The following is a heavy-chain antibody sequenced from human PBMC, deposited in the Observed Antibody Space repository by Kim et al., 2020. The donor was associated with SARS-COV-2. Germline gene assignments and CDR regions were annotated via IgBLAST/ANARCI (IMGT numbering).Heavy chain of an antibody. CDR2: VSQSRST. Sequence: SETLSLTCAVFGGSFSGYYWRWIRQPPGKGLEWIGEVSQSRSTNYNPSLQSQVTISVDMSKKQFSLKLSSVTAAATAVSFCAHRSGGLCFDSWVTETQVT. D-gene: IGHD3-16*01. CDR1: GGSFSGYY. CDR3: AHRSGGLCFDS. V-gene: IGHV4-34*01. J-gene: IGHJ4*02.